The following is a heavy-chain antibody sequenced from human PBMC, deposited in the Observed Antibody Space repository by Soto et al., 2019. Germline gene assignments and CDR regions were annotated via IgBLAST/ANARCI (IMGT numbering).Heavy chain of an antibody. D-gene: IGHD2-15*01. Sequence: VASVKVSCKASGYTFTSYGISWVRQAPGQGLEWMGWISAYNGNTNYAQKLQGRVTMTTDTSTSTAYMELRSLRSDDTAVYYCARLRGYCSGGSCYSSWFDPWGQGTLVTVSS. V-gene: IGHV1-18*01. CDR3: ARLRGYCSGGSCYSSWFDP. CDR2: ISAYNGNT. J-gene: IGHJ5*02. CDR1: GYTFTSYG.